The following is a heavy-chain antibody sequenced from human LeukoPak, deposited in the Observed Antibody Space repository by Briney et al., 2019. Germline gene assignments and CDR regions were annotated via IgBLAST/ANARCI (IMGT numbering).Heavy chain of an antibody. CDR3: AKESDSGYHSKGPTD. Sequence: RGSLRPSCAASGFVLSDYGMHWVRQAPGKGLEWVAFVRNDGSNEYYVGSVKGRFTISRDKSKNTLYLQMNSLRAEDTAVYSCAKESDSGYHSKGPTDWG. J-gene: IGHJ1*01. CDR2: VRNDGSNE. D-gene: IGHD5-12*01. V-gene: IGHV3-30*02. CDR1: GFVLSDYG.